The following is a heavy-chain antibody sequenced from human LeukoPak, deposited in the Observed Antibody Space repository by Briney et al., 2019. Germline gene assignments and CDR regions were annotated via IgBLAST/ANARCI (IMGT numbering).Heavy chain of an antibody. V-gene: IGHV3-23*01. D-gene: IGHD6-19*01. CDR1: RFSFSSYD. CDR3: AKSRPGYNSGGGIEY. Sequence: GGSLRLSCVASRFSFSSYDMSWVRQAPGKGLEWASVIVGSGGATYYADSVKGRFSISRDNSKNTLYLQMNSLRAEDTAVYYCAKSRPGYNSGGGIEYWGQGTLVTVSS. J-gene: IGHJ4*02. CDR2: IVGSGGAT.